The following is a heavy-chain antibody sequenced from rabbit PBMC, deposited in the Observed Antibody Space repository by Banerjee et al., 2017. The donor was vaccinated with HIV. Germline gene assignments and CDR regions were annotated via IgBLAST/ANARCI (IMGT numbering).Heavy chain of an antibody. CDR3: ARAGDDNSSDYWIRIWDL. V-gene: IGHV1S45*01. CDR1: GSDISSYA. D-gene: IGHD1-1*01. J-gene: IGHJ4*01. Sequence: QEQLEESGGDLVKPEGSLTLTCTASGSDISSYAINWVRQAPGKGLEWIACINTGSSGAYYASWAKGRFTISKTSSTTVTLQMTSLTAADTATYFCARAGDDNSSDYWIRIWDLWGPGPLVTVS. CDR2: INTGSSGA.